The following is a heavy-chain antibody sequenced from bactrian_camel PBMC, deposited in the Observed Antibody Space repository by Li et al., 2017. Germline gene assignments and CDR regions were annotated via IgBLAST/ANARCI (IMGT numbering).Heavy chain of an antibody. CDR1: RGTYRWCC. D-gene: IGHD3*01. CDR2: IDIGDAT. Sequence: HVQLVESGGGSVQSGGSLKLSCATSRGTYRWCCMGWFRQAPGQEREGVAAIDIGDATRYSDFVRGRFTISKDNAKNTLYLQMNSLKIEDTAMYYCAAAPGCGGVSSIERTRANAYKYFGQGTQVTVS. V-gene: IGHV3S26*01. J-gene: IGHJ4*01.